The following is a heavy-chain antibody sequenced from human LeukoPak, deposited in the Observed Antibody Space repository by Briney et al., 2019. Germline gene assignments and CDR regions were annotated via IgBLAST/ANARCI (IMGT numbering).Heavy chain of an antibody. D-gene: IGHD6-25*01. CDR1: GLTFSSYS. V-gene: IGHV3-21*01. CDR3: ARDLREDQDSSASLNYFDY. Sequence: GGSLRLSCAASGLTFSSYSVNWVRHAPGKGLEWVSSISSSSSYIYYADSVKGRFTISTDNAKNSLYLQMNRLRAQDTAVYYCARDLREDQDSSASLNYFDYWGQGTLVTVSS. CDR2: ISSSSSYI. J-gene: IGHJ4*02.